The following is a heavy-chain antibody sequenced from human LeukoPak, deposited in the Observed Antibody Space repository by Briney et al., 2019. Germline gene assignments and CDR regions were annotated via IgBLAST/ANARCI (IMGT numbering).Heavy chain of an antibody. CDR2: ISSSSSYI. J-gene: IGHJ4*02. V-gene: IGHV3-21*01. CDR1: GFTFSSYS. D-gene: IGHD5-24*01. Sequence: GGSLRLSCAASGFTFSSYSMNWVRQAPGKGLEWVSSISSSSSYIYYADSVKGRFTISRDNAKNSLYLQMNSLRAEDTAVYYCARVGGWLQSYFDYWGQGTLVTVSS. CDR3: ARVGGWLQSYFDY.